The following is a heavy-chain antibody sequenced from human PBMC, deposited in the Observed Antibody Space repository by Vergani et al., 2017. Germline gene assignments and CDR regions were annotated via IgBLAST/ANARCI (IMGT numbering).Heavy chain of an antibody. CDR2: ISGSGGST. J-gene: IGHJ6*03. V-gene: IGHV3-23*01. D-gene: IGHD3-10*01. CDR1: GFTFSSYA. CDR3: AKDVAIRLWFGTPYYYYMDV. Sequence: EVQLLESGGGLVQPGGSLRLSCAASGFTFSSYAMSWVRQAPGKGLEWVSAISGSGGSTYYADSVKGRFTISRDNSKNTLYLQMNSLRAEDTAVYYCAKDVAIRLWFGTPYYYYMDVWGKGTTVTGSS.